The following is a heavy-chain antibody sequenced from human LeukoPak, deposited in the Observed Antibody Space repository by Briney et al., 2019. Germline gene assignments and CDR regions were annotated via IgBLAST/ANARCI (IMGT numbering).Heavy chain of an antibody. CDR3: ARVDYGDYVTFDY. V-gene: IGHV4-30-4*08. CDR2: IYYSGST. Sequence: SETLSLTCTVSGGSISSGDYYWSWIRQPPGKGLEWIGYIYYSGSTYYNPSLKSRVTISVDTSKNQFSLRLSSVTAADTAVYYCARVDYGDYVTFDYWGQGTLVTVSS. CDR1: GGSISSGDYY. D-gene: IGHD4-17*01. J-gene: IGHJ4*02.